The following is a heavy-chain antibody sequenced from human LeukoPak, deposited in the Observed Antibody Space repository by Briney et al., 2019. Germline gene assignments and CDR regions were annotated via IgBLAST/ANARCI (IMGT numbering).Heavy chain of an antibody. D-gene: IGHD3-22*01. J-gene: IGHJ3*02. CDR3: ARDFPYYDSSVAFDI. V-gene: IGHV3-48*01. CDR2: ISSSSSTV. Sequence: GGSLRLSCAASGFTFSSYSMNWVRQAPGKGLEWVSYISSSSSTVYYADSVKGRFTISRDNAKNSLYLQMNSLRAEDTAVYYCARDFPYYDSSVAFDIWGQGTMVTVSS. CDR1: GFTFSSYS.